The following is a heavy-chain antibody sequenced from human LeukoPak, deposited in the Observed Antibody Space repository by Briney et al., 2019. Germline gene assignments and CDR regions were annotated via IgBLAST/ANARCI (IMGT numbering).Heavy chain of an antibody. CDR2: INPSGGST. V-gene: IGHV1-46*01. CDR3: ARDGGPWELSTTDFDY. J-gene: IGHJ4*02. D-gene: IGHD1-26*01. CDR1: GYTFTSYY. Sequence: ASVKVSCKASGYTFTSYYMHWVRQAPGQGLEWMGIINPSGGSTSYAQKFQGRATMTRDTSISTAYMELSRLKSDDTAVYYCARDGGPWELSTTDFDYWGQGTLVTVSS.